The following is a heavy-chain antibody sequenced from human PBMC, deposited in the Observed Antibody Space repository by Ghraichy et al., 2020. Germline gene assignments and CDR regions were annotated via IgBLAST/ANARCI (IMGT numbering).Heavy chain of an antibody. V-gene: IGHV4-39*01. D-gene: IGHD6-6*01. Sequence: SETLSLTCTVSGGSISSSSYYWGWIRQPPGKGLEWIGSIYYSGSTYYNPSLKSRVTISVDTSKNQFSLKLSSVTAADTAVYYCAIIGGKYSSSSGTNDYWGQGTLVTVSS. J-gene: IGHJ4*02. CDR1: GGSISSSSYY. CDR3: AIIGGKYSSSSGTNDY. CDR2: IYYSGST.